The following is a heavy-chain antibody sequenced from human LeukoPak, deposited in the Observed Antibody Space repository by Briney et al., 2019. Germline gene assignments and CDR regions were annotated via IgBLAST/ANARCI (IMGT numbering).Heavy chain of an antibody. CDR2: IKQDGSEK. Sequence: GGSLRLSFAASGFTLSSYWISWVRQAPGKGLESVANIKQDGSEKYYVGSVKGRFTISRDNAKNSLYLQMNSLRAEDTAVYYCARGMYSSSWVDYWGQGTLVTVSS. D-gene: IGHD6-13*01. J-gene: IGHJ4*02. CDR3: ARGMYSSSWVDY. V-gene: IGHV3-7*03. CDR1: GFTLSSYW.